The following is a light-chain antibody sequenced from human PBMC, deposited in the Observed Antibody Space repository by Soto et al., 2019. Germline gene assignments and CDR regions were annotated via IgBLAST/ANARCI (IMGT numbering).Light chain of an antibody. Sequence: EVVLTQSPATLSVSPGDRATLSCRASRYIGSAVAWYHQRSGQAPRLLIFAASTRATRIPARFSGSGSGTEFSLTITSLQSEDFALYYCQQYNNRPPWTFGQGTKVDI. CDR3: QQYNNRPPWT. CDR1: RYIGSA. CDR2: AAS. J-gene: IGKJ1*01. V-gene: IGKV3-15*01.